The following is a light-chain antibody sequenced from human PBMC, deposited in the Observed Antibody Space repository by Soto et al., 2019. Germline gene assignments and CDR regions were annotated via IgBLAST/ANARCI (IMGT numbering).Light chain of an antibody. V-gene: IGKV3-11*01. CDR2: DTS. CDR3: QQRQYWPPIT. J-gene: IGKJ5*01. CDR1: QIVSSSY. Sequence: EIVVTQSPAPLSLSPGEIATLSCSASQIVSSSYLAWYQQKPGQAPRLLIYDTSNRDTGVPARFSGSGSGTDFTLTISSLEPEDCAIYYCQQRQYWPPITFGQGTRLEIK.